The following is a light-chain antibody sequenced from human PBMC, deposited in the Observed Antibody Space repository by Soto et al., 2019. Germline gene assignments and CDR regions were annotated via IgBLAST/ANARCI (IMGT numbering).Light chain of an antibody. CDR3: QSYNDWPFA. V-gene: IGKV3-15*01. CDR2: GVS. J-gene: IGKJ2*01. CDR1: ESLSYF. Sequence: EIVLTQSPATLSVSPGERVTLSCRASESLSYFLAWYQHKPGQSPRLLIYGVSTRVAGVPSRFSGGGSATDFTLTISSLQSDDLAVDDCQSYNDWPFAFGKGTKLEI.